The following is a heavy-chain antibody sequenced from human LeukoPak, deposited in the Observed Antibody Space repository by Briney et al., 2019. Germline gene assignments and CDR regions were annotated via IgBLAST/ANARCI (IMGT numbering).Heavy chain of an antibody. D-gene: IGHD6-13*01. J-gene: IGHJ4*02. CDR1: GFNFRSYG. Sequence: GRSLRLSCAASGFNFRSYGMHWVRQAPGKGLEWVAVIPYDGSNKRYADSVKGRFTISRDNSKNTLYVQINSLRAEDTAVYYCAKERGAAAATVYFDYWGQGTLVTVSS. V-gene: IGHV3-30*18. CDR2: IPYDGSNK. CDR3: AKERGAAAATVYFDY.